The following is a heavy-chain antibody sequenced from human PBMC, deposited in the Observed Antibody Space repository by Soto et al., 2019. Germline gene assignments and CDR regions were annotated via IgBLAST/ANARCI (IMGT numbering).Heavy chain of an antibody. CDR2: ISYDGSNK. J-gene: IGHJ3*02. CDR3: ARGMENYFHAFDI. V-gene: IGHV3-30-3*01. D-gene: IGHD1-7*01. CDR1: GFTFSSYA. Sequence: QVQLVESGGGVVQPGRSLRLSCAASGFTFSSYAMHWVRQAPGKGLEWVAVISYDGSNKYYADSVKGRFTISSDNSKNTLYLQMNSLRAEDTAVYYCARGMENYFHAFDIWGQGTMVTVSS.